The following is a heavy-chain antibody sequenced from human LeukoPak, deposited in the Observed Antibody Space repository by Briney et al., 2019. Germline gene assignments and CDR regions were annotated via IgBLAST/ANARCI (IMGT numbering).Heavy chain of an antibody. CDR2: IYPGDFDT. CDR3: ARRRTSSSWTDY. V-gene: IGHV5-51*01. Sequence: GESLKISSKGSGYSFTSYWIGWGRQMPGKGLEWMGIIYPGDFDTRYSPSFQGQVTISADKSISTAYLQWSSLKASDTAMYYCARRRTSSSWTDYWGQGTLVTVSS. J-gene: IGHJ4*02. D-gene: IGHD6-13*01. CDR1: GYSFTSYW.